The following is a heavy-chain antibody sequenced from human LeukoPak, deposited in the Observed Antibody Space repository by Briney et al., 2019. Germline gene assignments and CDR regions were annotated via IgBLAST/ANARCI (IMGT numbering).Heavy chain of an antibody. CDR3: ARASIVSWFDP. D-gene: IGHD2/OR15-2a*01. CDR2: IYYSGST. V-gene: IGHV4-39*07. Sequence: PSETLSLTCTVSGGSISSSSYYWGWIRQPPGKGLEWIGSIYYSGSTYYNPSLKSRVTISVDTSKNQFSLKLSSVTAADTAVYYCARASIVSWFDPWGQGTLVTVSS. J-gene: IGHJ5*02. CDR1: GGSISSSSYY.